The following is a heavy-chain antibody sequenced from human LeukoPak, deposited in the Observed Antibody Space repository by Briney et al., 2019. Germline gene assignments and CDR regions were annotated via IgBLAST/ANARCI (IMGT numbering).Heavy chain of an antibody. Sequence: ASVKVSCKASGYTFTSYGISWVRQAPGQGLEWMGCISAYNGNTNYAQKLQGRVTMTTDTSTSTACMELRSLRSDDTAVYYCARWVPYCSGGSCYSVEPYYYYGMDVWGQGTTVTVSS. CDR2: ISAYNGNT. CDR1: GYTFTSYG. CDR3: ARWVPYCSGGSCYSVEPYYYYGMDV. J-gene: IGHJ6*02. V-gene: IGHV1-18*01. D-gene: IGHD2-15*01.